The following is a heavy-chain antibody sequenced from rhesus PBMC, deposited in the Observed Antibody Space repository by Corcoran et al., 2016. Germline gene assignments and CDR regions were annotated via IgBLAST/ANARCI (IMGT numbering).Heavy chain of an antibody. CDR1: GFTFSSYV. CDR3: TSEWQLYYFDY. CDR2: ISIASSYI. J-gene: IGHJ4*01. Sequence: EVQLVESGGGLVQPGGSLRLSCAASGFTFSSYVMRWVRTAPGKGLEWVSSISIASSYIYYADSVKGRFTISRDNAKNSLSLQMNSLRAEDTAVYYCTSEWQLYYFDYWGQGVLVTVSS. D-gene: IGHD6-25*01. V-gene: IGHV3S16*01.